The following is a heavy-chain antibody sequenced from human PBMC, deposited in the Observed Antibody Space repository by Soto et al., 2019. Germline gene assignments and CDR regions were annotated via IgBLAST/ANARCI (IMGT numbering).Heavy chain of an antibody. Sequence: GGSLRLSCAASGFTFSSYGMHWVRQAPGKGLEWVAVIWYDGSNKYYPDSVKGRFTISRDNSKHTLYLQMNSLRAEDTAVYYWARTIGATDQGTDVWSKADTVTVAS. D-gene: IGHD5-12*01. J-gene: IGHJ6*04. V-gene: IGHV3-33*01. CDR3: ARTIGATDQGTDV. CDR1: GFTFSSYG. CDR2: IWYDGSNK.